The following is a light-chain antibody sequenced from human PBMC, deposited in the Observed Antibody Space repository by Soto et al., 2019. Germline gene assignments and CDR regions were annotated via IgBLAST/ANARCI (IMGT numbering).Light chain of an antibody. CDR1: QTISSW. Sequence: DIQMTQSPSTLSGSVGDRVTITCRASQTISSWLAWYQQKPGKAPKLLIYKASTLKSGVPSRFSGSGSGTEFTLTLTSLQPEDFATYYCQQLNSFPITFGQGTRLEIK. CDR3: QQLNSFPIT. V-gene: IGKV1-5*03. J-gene: IGKJ5*01. CDR2: KAS.